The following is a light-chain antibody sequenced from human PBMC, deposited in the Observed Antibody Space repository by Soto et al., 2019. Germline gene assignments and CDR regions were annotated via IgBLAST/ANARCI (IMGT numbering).Light chain of an antibody. CDR2: EAS. J-gene: IGKJ1*01. V-gene: IGKV1-5*03. Sequence: DIQMTQSPSTRSASVGDRVTITCLASQSMSDSLAWYQQKPGKAPKLMSYEASNLKSGVPSRFSGSGSGTEYTLTISSLQPDDFASYYCPQYNGYWTCGQGTKVDI. CDR3: PQYNGYWT. CDR1: QSMSDS.